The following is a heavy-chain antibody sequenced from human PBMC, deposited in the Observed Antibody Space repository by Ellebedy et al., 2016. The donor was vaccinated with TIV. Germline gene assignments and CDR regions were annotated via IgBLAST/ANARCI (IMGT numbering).Heavy chain of an antibody. D-gene: IGHD6-19*01. CDR2: ISFDGGNK. CDR3: ARTMGVAVAGADS. J-gene: IGHJ4*02. V-gene: IGHV3-30*14. Sequence: GESLKISXAGSGFTFSRYAIHWVRQAPGKGLEWVAAISFDGGNKFYADSVKGRFTISRDNAKNMAYVQMNSLKTEDPALYYCARTMGVAVAGADSWGQGTLVTVSS. CDR1: GFTFSRYA.